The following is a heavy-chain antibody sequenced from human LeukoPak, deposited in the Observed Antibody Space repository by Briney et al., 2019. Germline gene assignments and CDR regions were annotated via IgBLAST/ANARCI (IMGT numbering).Heavy chain of an antibody. Sequence: PSETLSLTCTVSGGSISSGGYYWSWIRQPPGKGLEWIGYIYHSGSTYYNPSLKSRVTISVDRSKNQFSLKLSSVTAADTAVYYCARNALGGADFDYWGQGTLVTVSS. D-gene: IGHD1-26*01. CDR2: IYHSGST. CDR1: GGSISSGGYY. J-gene: IGHJ4*02. V-gene: IGHV4-30-2*01. CDR3: ARNALGGADFDY.